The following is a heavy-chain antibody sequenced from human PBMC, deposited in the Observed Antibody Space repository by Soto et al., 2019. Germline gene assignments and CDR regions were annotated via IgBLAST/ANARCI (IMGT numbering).Heavy chain of an antibody. Sequence: PSETLSFTCAVYGGSFSGYYWSWIRQPPGKGLEWIGEINHSGSTNYNPSLKSRVTISVDTSKNQFSLKLSSVTAADTAVYYCARGLQRYCISTSYRRCMDVWGQGTTVT. CDR2: INHSGST. D-gene: IGHD2-2*01. V-gene: IGHV4-34*01. CDR3: ARGLQRYCISTSYRRCMDV. CDR1: GGSFSGYY. J-gene: IGHJ6*02.